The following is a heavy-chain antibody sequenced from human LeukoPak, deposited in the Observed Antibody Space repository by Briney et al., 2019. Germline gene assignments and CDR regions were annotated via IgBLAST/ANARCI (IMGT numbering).Heavy chain of an antibody. CDR2: MHYSGFT. D-gene: IGHD3/OR15-3a*01. CDR1: GGSITNYH. J-gene: IGHJ2*01. CDR3: ARDAGTGWYFDL. V-gene: IGHV4-59*01. Sequence: SETLFLTCTVSGGSITNYHWTWIRQPPGKGLEWIGYMHYSGFTSYMPSLKSRVTISVDTSKNQLSLKLNSVTAADTAVYFCARDAGTGWYFDLWGRGTLVTVSS.